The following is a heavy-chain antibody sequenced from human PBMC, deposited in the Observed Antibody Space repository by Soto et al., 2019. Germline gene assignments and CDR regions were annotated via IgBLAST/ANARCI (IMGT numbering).Heavy chain of an antibody. D-gene: IGHD4-17*01. CDR2: IYNSATT. CDR1: SGSINSGAYY. Sequence: SETLSLTCTVSSGSINSGAYYWSWIRQHSGKGLEWIAYIYNSATTHYNPSLKSRITISLDTSKNQFSLKLSSVTAADTAVYYCARGGTTVITFAFDIWGQGTMVTVSS. V-gene: IGHV4-31*02. CDR3: ARGGTTVITFAFDI. J-gene: IGHJ3*02.